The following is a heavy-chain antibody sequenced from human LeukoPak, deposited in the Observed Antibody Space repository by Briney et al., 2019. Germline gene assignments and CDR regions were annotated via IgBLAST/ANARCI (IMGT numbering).Heavy chain of an antibody. J-gene: IGHJ5*02. D-gene: IGHD3-9*01. CDR1: GGSFSGYY. CDR2: INHSGST. CDR3: SRRGQPKGYFDWLSKNWFDP. Sequence: PSETLSLTCAVYGGSFSGYYWCWIRHPPPKGLEWIGEINHSGSTNSNPYLKSRVTISVETSKNQFPLNLSSVTAAATAVYYCSRRGQPKGYFDWLSKNWFDPWGQGTVVTVSS. V-gene: IGHV4-34*01.